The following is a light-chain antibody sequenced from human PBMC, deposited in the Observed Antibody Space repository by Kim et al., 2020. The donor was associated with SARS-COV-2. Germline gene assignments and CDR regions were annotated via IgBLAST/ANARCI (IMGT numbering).Light chain of an antibody. V-gene: IGKV1-17*03. CDR3: IHHNNYSWT. Sequence: DIQITQSPSAMSASVGDRVTITCRASQGITNYLAWFQQKPGKVPKCLIYAASNLQTGVPSRLSGSGSGTEFALTINDLQAEDFATYYCIHHNNYSWTFGQGTKVEI. CDR1: QGITNY. CDR2: AAS. J-gene: IGKJ1*01.